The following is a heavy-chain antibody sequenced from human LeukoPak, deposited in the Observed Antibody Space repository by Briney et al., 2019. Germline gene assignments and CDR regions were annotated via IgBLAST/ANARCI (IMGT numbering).Heavy chain of an antibody. CDR2: IYYSGST. CDR3: AREPRLLWFGELLAPHFHF. Sequence: SQTLSLTCTVSGGSISSGDYYWSWIRQPPGKGLEWIGYIYYSGSTYYNPSLKSRVTISVDTSKNQFSLKLSSVTAADTAVYYCAREPRLLWFGELLAPHFHFWGQGTLVTVSS. J-gene: IGHJ4*02. D-gene: IGHD3-10*01. V-gene: IGHV4-30-4*08. CDR1: GGSISSGDYY.